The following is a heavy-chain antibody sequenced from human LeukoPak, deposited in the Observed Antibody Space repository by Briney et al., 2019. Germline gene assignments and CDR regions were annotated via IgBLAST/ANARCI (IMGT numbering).Heavy chain of an antibody. D-gene: IGHD2-21*01. Sequence: SETLSLTCTVSGGSISSYYWSWIRQPPGKGLEWIGYIYYSGCTNYNPSLKSRVTISVDTSKNQFSLKLSSVTAADTAVYYCARIPPWGYYYMDVWGKGTTVTISS. CDR2: IYYSGCT. V-gene: IGHV4-59*01. J-gene: IGHJ6*03. CDR3: ARIPPWGYYYMDV. CDR1: GGSISSYY.